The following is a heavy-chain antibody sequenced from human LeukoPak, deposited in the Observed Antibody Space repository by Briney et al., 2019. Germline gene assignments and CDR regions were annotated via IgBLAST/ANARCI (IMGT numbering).Heavy chain of an antibody. J-gene: IGHJ4*02. CDR2: INPSGGST. Sequence: ASVKVSCKASGYTFTSYYMHWVRQAPGQGLEWMGIINPSGGSTSYAQKFQGRVTMTTDTSTSTAYMELRSLRSDDTAVYYCARDVYYYGSGSYYYDYWGQGTLVTVSS. CDR1: GYTFTSYY. D-gene: IGHD3-10*01. V-gene: IGHV1-46*01. CDR3: ARDVYYYGSGSYYYDY.